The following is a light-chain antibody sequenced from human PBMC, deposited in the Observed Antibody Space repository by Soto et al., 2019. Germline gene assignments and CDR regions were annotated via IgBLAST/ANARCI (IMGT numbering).Light chain of an antibody. CDR2: EVG. J-gene: IGLJ1*01. CDR3: SSYKSRTTLYV. CDR1: SSDVGGYNY. V-gene: IGLV2-14*01. Sequence: QSVLTQPASVSGSPGQSITISCTGTSSDVGGYNYVSWYQQHPGKAPKLMIYEVGNRPSGVSNRFSGSKSGNTASLTISGLQAEDEADYYCSSYKSRTTLYVLGTGTKV.